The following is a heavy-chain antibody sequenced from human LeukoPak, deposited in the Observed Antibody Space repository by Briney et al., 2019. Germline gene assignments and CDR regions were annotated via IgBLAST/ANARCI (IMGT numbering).Heavy chain of an antibody. J-gene: IGHJ4*02. V-gene: IGHV4-34*01. Sequence: SETLSLTCAVYGGSFSGYYWSWIRQPPGKGLEWIGEINHSGSTNYNPSLKSRVTISVDTSKNQFSLKLSSVTAADTAVYYCARGGEYDSSGYMNDYWGQGTLVTVSS. CDR3: ARGGEYDSSGYMNDY. D-gene: IGHD3-22*01. CDR2: INHSGST. CDR1: GGSFSGYY.